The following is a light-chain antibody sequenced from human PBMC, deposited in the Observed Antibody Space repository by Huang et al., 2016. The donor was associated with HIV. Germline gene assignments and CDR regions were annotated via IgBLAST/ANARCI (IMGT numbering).Light chain of an antibody. V-gene: IGKV3-15*01. CDR3: QQYNNWPPWT. Sequence: EIVLTQSPATVSVSPGERVTISCRASQSVSSSCAWDQQKPGQCPRLLIYGASTRATGNAGRVSGSGSGTEFTLTSSGLQSEDCAGYFCQQYNNWPPWTFGQGTKVDIK. CDR2: GAS. J-gene: IGKJ1*01. CDR1: QSVSSS.